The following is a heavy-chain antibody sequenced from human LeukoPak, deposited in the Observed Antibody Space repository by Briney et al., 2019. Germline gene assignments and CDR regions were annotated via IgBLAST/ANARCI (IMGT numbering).Heavy chain of an antibody. CDR3: ARGGPPSHDFWSGYYPTPSYFDY. V-gene: IGHV4-34*01. CDR2: INHSGST. J-gene: IGHJ4*02. Sequence: SETLSLTCAVYGGSFSGYYWSWIRQPPGKGLEWIGEINHSGSTNYNPSLKSRVTISVDTSKNQFSLKLSSVTAADTAVYYCARGGPPSHDFWSGYYPTPSYFDYWGQGTLVTVSS. D-gene: IGHD3-3*01. CDR1: GGSFSGYY.